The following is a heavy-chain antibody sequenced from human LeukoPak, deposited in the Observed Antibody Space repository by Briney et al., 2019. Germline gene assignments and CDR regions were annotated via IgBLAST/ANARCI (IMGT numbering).Heavy chain of an antibody. D-gene: IGHD3-9*01. Sequence: GGSLRLSCAASGFTFSSYGMSWVRQAPGKGLGWVSAISGSGGSTYYADSVKGRFTISRDNSKNTLYLQMNSLRAEDTAVYYCAKDVDPGGILTAFFDWGQGTLVTVSS. J-gene: IGHJ4*02. CDR2: ISGSGGST. CDR1: GFTFSSYG. CDR3: AKDVDPGGILTAFFD. V-gene: IGHV3-23*01.